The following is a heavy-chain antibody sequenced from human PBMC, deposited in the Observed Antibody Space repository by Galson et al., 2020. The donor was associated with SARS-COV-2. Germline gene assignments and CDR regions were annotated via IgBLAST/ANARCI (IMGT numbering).Heavy chain of an antibody. Sequence: ASVKVSCKASGYTFTSYYMHWVRQAPGQGLEWMGIINPSGGSTSYAQKFQGRVTMTRDTSTSTVYMELSSLRSEDTAVYYCARDILNYYDSSGLFYYYYGMDVWGQGTTVTVSS. V-gene: IGHV1-46*01. D-gene: IGHD3-22*01. CDR1: GYTFTSYY. J-gene: IGHJ6*02. CDR3: ARDILNYYDSSGLFYYYYGMDV. CDR2: INPSGGST.